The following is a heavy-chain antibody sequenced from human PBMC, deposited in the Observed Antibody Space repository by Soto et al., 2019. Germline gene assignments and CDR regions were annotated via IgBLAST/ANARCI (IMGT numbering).Heavy chain of an antibody. CDR3: ARVFSGYCISTSCYGDYYYYGMDV. J-gene: IGHJ6*02. Sequence: PGGSLRLSCAASGFTFSSYWMHWVRQAPGKGLVWVSRINSDGSSTSYADSVKGRFTISRDNAKNTLYLQMNSLRAEDTAVYYCARVFSGYCISTSCYGDYYYYGMDVWGQGTTVTVSS. CDR1: GFTFSSYW. V-gene: IGHV3-74*01. CDR2: INSDGSST. D-gene: IGHD2-2*01.